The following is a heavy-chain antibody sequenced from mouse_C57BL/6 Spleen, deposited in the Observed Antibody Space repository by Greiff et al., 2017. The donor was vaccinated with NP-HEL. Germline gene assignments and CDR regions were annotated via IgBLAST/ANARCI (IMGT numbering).Heavy chain of an antibody. CDR2: IYPGSGST. CDR1: GYTFTSYW. V-gene: IGHV1-55*01. Sequence: QVQLQQPGAELVKPGASVKMSCKASGYTFTSYWITWVKQRPGQGLEWIGDIYPGSGSTNYNEKFKSKATLTVDTSSSTAYMQLSSLTSEDSAVYYCARGSNYVRYAMDYWGQGTSVTVSS. D-gene: IGHD2-5*01. CDR3: ARGSNYVRYAMDY. J-gene: IGHJ4*01.